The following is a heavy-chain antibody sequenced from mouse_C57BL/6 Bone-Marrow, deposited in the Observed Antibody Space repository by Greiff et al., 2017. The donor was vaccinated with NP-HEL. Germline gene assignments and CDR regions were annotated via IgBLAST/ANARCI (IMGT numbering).Heavy chain of an antibody. Sequence: QVQLQQPGAELVRPGTSVKLSCKASGYTFTSYWMHWVKQRPGQGLEWIGVIDPSDSYTNYNQKFKGKATLTVDTSSSTAYMQLSSLTSEDSAVYYCAEGGNPFYYYAMDYWGQGTSVTVSS. CDR3: AEGGNPFYYYAMDY. J-gene: IGHJ4*01. D-gene: IGHD2-1*01. V-gene: IGHV1-59*01. CDR1: GYTFTSYW. CDR2: IDPSDSYT.